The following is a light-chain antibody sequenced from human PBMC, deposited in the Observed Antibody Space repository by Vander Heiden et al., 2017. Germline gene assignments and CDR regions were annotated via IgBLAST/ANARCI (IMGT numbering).Light chain of an antibody. CDR1: SSDVGGYNY. CDR3: SSYTSSSTYV. CDR2: DVS. Sequence: QSALTQPASVSGSPGPSITISCTGTSSDVGGYNYVSWYQQHTGKAPKLMIYDVSNRPSGVSNRFSGSKSGNTASLTISGLQAEDEADYYCSSYTSSSTYVVGTGTKVTVL. V-gene: IGLV2-14*03. J-gene: IGLJ1*01.